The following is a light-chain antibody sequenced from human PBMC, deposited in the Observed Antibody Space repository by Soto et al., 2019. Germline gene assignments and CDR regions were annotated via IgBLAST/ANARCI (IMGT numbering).Light chain of an antibody. CDR3: NSFRVSHLYV. CDR1: SSDVGGYDY. V-gene: IGLV2-14*01. Sequence: QSVLTQPASVSGSPGQSITISCTGTSSDVGGYDYVSWYQLHPGKAPKLMVFEVDNRPSGVSYRFSGSKSGNTASLTISGLQAEDEADYYCNSFRVSHLYVFGTGTKVTVL. CDR2: EVD. J-gene: IGLJ1*01.